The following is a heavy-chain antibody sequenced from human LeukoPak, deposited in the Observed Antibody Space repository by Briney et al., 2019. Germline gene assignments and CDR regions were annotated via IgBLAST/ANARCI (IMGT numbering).Heavy chain of an antibody. CDR3: AKAGPGFGFDH. Sequence: GGSLRLSSAASGFTFSRYWMSWVRQAPGKGLEGVASINQDETAKLYVDSVKGRFTISRDNAKNSLYLHMNILRAEDTAVYYCAKAGPGFGFDHWGQGTLVTVSS. CDR2: INQDETAK. V-gene: IGHV3-7*01. CDR1: GFTFSRYW. D-gene: IGHD3-10*01. J-gene: IGHJ4*02.